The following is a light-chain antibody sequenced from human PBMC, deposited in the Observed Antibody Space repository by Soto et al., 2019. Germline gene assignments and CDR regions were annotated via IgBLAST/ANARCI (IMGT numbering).Light chain of an antibody. Sequence: QAVLTQPPSASGTPGQRVTISCSGSSSNIGSNPVNWYQQLPGTAPRLLIYSTNQRPSGVPDRFSGSKSGTSASLAISDLQSEDEADYYCAAWDDSLNGVFGGGTKLTVL. V-gene: IGLV1-44*01. J-gene: IGLJ3*02. CDR2: STN. CDR1: SSNIGSNP. CDR3: AAWDDSLNGV.